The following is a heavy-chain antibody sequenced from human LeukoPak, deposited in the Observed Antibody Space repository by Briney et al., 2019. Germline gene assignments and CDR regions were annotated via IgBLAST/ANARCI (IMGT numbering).Heavy chain of an antibody. V-gene: IGHV4-34*01. CDR2: INHSGST. J-gene: IGHJ5*02. CDR3: ARGQSGWHRRWFDP. Sequence: SETLSLTCAVYGGSFSGYYWSWIRQPPGKGLKWIGEINHSGSTNYNPSLKSRVTISVDTSKNQFSLKLSSVTAADTAVYYCARGQSGWHRRWFDPWGQGTLVTVSS. D-gene: IGHD6-19*01. CDR1: GGSFSGYY.